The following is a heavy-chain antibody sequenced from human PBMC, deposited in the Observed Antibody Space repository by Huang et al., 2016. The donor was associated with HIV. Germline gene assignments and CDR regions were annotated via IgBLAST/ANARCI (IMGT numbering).Heavy chain of an antibody. CDR2: MSPNSGDT. CDR3: ATAWDDNAGLGDRFDP. Sequence: QVLLVQSGAEVKKPGASVKVSCKASGYIFTNYDINWVRQAPGQGIEWLGGMSPNSGDTGYAQKFQGRFTMTRYTSISTAYMELSSLRSDDTAGYYCATAWDDNAGLGDRFDPWGQGTLVIVSS. CDR1: GYIFTNYD. D-gene: IGHD3-16*01. V-gene: IGHV1-8*01. J-gene: IGHJ5*02.